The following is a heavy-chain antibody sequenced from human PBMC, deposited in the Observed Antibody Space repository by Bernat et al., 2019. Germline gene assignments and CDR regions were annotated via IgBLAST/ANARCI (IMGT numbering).Heavy chain of an antibody. J-gene: IGHJ4*02. V-gene: IGHV4-39*01. CDR2: IYYSGST. D-gene: IGHD5-18*01. Sequence: QLQLQESGPGLVKPSETLSLTCTVSGGSISSSSYYWGWIRQPPGKGLEWIGSIYYSGSTYYNPSLKSRVTISVDTSKNQFSLKLSSVTAADTAVYYCARQPDTANFDYWGQGTLVTGSS. CDR1: GGSISSSSYY. CDR3: ARQPDTANFDY.